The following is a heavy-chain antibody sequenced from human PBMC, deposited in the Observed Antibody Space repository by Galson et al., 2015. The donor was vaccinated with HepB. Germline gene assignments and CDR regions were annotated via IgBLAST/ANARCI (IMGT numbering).Heavy chain of an antibody. CDR2: ISYDGSNK. CDR3: ARDPMIGYFDY. V-gene: IGHV3-30-3*01. D-gene: IGHD3-22*01. J-gene: IGHJ4*02. Sequence: SLRLSCAASGLTFSNAWMNWVRQAPGKGLEWVAVISYDGSNKYYADSVKGRFTISRDNSKNTLYLQMNSLRAEDTAVYYCARDPMIGYFDYWGQGTLVTVSS. CDR1: GLTFSNAW.